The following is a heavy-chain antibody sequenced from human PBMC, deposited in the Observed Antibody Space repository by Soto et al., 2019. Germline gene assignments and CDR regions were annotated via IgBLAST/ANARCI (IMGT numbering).Heavy chain of an antibody. D-gene: IGHD4-17*01. Sequence: QVQLVESGGGVVQPGRSLRLSCAASGFTFSSYGMHWVRQAPGKGLEWVAVIWYDGSNKYYADSVKGRFTISRDNSKNTLYLKMNSLRAEDTAVYYCARDRNDYGDHWNWCDPWGQGTLVTVSS. V-gene: IGHV3-33*01. J-gene: IGHJ5*02. CDR3: ARDRNDYGDHWNWCDP. CDR2: IWYDGSNK. CDR1: GFTFSSYG.